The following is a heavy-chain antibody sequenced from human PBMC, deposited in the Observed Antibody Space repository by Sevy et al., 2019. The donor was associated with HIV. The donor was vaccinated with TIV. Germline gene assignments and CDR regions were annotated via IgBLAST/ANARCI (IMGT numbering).Heavy chain of an antibody. D-gene: IGHD3-3*01. CDR1: GFPFHDHA. CDR2: ISWNRGSI. CDR3: AKDHYTAVPIFGVVPPGYYGLDV. J-gene: IGHJ6*02. Sequence: GGSLRLSCVDSGFPFHDHAMHWVRQAPGKGLEWVSGISWNRGSIGYADSVKGRFTISRDNSKNTLFLQMNSLRAEDTALYYCAKDHYTAVPIFGVVPPGYYGLDVWGQGTTVTVSS. V-gene: IGHV3-9*01.